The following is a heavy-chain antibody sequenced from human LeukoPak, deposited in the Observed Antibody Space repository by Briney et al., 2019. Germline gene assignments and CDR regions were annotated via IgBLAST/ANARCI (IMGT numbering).Heavy chain of an antibody. Sequence: GGSLRLSCGASGFTVNSNYMAWVRQAPGKGLEWVAVIWYDGSNKYYGDSVKGRFTVSRDNSKNTLYLQMNSLRAEDTAVYYCARGGTSAAGIDYWGQGTLVTVSS. J-gene: IGHJ4*02. V-gene: IGHV3-33*08. CDR1: GFTVNSNY. CDR3: ARGGTSAAGIDY. D-gene: IGHD6-13*01. CDR2: IWYDGSNK.